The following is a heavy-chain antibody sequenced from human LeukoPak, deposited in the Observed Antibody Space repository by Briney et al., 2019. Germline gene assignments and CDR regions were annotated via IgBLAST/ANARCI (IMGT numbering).Heavy chain of an antibody. CDR3: ARDGYNSANGIDV. CDR1: GFIFSSNT. CDR2: ITSSSSYI. V-gene: IGHV3-21*01. D-gene: IGHD1-1*01. Sequence: GGSLRLSCAASGFIFSSNTMNWVRQAPGKGLEWVSSITSSSSYIYYADSVKGRFTISRDNAKSSLSLQMNSLSADDTAVYYCARDGYNSANGIDVWGQGTMVTVSS. J-gene: IGHJ3*01.